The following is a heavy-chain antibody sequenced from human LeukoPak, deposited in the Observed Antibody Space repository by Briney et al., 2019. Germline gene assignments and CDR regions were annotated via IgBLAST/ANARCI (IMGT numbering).Heavy chain of an antibody. CDR2: IYYSGST. D-gene: IGHD6-19*01. CDR1: GGSISSSSYY. Sequence: SETLSLTCTVSGGSISSSSYYWGWIRQPPGKGLEWIGSIYYSGSTYYNPSLKSRVTISVDTSKNQFSLKLSSVTAADTAVYYCARSVRSSGWYNYFDYWGQGTLVTVSS. CDR3: ARSVRSSGWYNYFDY. J-gene: IGHJ4*02. V-gene: IGHV4-39*07.